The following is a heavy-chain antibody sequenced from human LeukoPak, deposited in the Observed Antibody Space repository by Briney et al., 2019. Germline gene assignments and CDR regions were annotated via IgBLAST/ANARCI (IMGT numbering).Heavy chain of an antibody. Sequence: SQTLSLTCAVSGGSISSGDFSWSWIRQPPGKGLEWIGYIYQSGITYYNPSLKSRVTISVDRSKNQFSLKLTSVTAADTAVYYCARDRGLVRGAPDYDYNGMDVWGQGTTVTVSS. J-gene: IGHJ6*02. CDR3: ARDRGLVRGAPDYDYNGMDV. V-gene: IGHV4-30-2*01. CDR1: GGSISSGDFS. D-gene: IGHD3-10*01. CDR2: IYQSGIT.